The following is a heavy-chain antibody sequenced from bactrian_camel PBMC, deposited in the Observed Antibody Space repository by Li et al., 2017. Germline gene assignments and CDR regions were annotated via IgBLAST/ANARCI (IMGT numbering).Heavy chain of an antibody. J-gene: IGHJ6*01. V-gene: IGHV3S53*01. CDR2: IDSDGIT. Sequence: VQLVESGGESVQAGGSLRLSCVASGATQDIGCMGWFRQVPGLEREGIGSIDSDGITTYADSLKARFTISRDNAKNMLYLQLNSLKTEDTAMYYCVRDRGLAVPAGSFDYWAQGTQVTVS. CDR3: VRDRGLAVPAGSFDY. CDR1: GATQDIGC. D-gene: IGHD6*01.